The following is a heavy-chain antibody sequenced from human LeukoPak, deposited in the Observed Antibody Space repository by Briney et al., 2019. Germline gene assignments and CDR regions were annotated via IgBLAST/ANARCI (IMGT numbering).Heavy chain of an antibody. CDR2: ISSSSSYI. D-gene: IGHD1-14*01. CDR3: ASGLPPGIIDY. Sequence: GGSLRLSCAASGFTFSSYSMNWVRQAPGKGLEWVSSISSSSSYIYYADSVKGRFTISRDDSKNTLYLQMNSLRAEDTAVYYCASGLPPGIIDYWGQATLVSVCS. J-gene: IGHJ4*02. V-gene: IGHV3-21*04. CDR1: GFTFSSYS.